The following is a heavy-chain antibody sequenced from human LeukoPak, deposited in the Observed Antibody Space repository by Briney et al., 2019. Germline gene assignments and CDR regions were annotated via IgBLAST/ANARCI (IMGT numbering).Heavy chain of an antibody. CDR3: AKDPTDDFSY. Sequence: GGSLRLSCAASGFTFSSYGMSWVRQAPGRGLEWVSAISGSGGSTYYADSVKGRFTISRDNSKNTLYLQMNSLRAEDTAVYYCAKDPTDDFSYWGQGTLVTVSS. J-gene: IGHJ4*02. V-gene: IGHV3-23*01. CDR2: ISGSGGST. CDR1: GFTFSSYG.